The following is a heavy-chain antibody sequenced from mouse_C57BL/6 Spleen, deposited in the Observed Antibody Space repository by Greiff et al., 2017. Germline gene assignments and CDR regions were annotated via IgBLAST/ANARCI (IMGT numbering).Heavy chain of an antibody. J-gene: IGHJ2*01. Sequence: QVQLQQPGAELVKPGASVKLSCKASGYTFTSYWMHWVKQRPGQGLEWIGMIHPNSGSTNYNAKFKSKATLTVDQSSSTAYMRLSSLTSADSAFYYCARGGELGRTGCFDNRGQDTTLAVSS. V-gene: IGHV1-64*01. D-gene: IGHD4-1*01. CDR2: IHPNSGST. CDR3: ARGGELGRTGCFDN. CDR1: GYTFTSYW.